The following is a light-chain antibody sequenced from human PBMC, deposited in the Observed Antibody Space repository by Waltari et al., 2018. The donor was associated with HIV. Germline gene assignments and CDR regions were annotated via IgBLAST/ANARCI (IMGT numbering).Light chain of an antibody. Sequence: QPALTQPRSVSGSPGQSVTISCTGTSRDVGDYHSVSGYQQHPGKAPKLMIFDVNKRPSGFPDRFSGSKSGNTASLTISGLQAEDEADYYCCSYADDYTWVFGGGTKLTVL. CDR3: CSYADDYTWV. CDR2: DVN. CDR1: SRDVGDYHS. J-gene: IGLJ3*02. V-gene: IGLV2-11*01.